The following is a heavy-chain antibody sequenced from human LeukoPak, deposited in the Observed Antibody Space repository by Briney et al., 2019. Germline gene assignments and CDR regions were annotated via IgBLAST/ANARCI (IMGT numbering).Heavy chain of an antibody. D-gene: IGHD5-12*01. V-gene: IGHV4-61*05. J-gene: IGHJ4*02. CDR1: DGSISSSSFY. CDR2: ISYSGST. CDR3: ARSGGYSGYDVDY. Sequence: SETLSLTCIVSDGSISSSSFYWHWIRQPPGKGLEWIGYISYSGSTNYNPSLKSRVTTSIDKSKNQFSLNLSSVTAADTAVYYCARSGGYSGYDVDYWGQGTLVTVSS.